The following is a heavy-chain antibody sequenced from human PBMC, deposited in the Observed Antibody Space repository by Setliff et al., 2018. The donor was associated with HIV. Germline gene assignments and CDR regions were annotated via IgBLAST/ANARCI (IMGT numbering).Heavy chain of an antibody. CDR2: IYSGGRT. CDR3: ARPGPPGGLGVDVFDI. J-gene: IGHJ3*02. V-gene: IGHV4-59*08. D-gene: IGHD3-10*01. Sequence: PSETLSLTCTVSGASISSSYWSWVRQPPGKGLEWIGYIYSGGRTSYNPSLKSRVTMSVDTSKNQVTLKVRSVTAADTGVYYCARPGPPGGLGVDVFDIWGQGTMVTVSS. CDR1: GASISSSY.